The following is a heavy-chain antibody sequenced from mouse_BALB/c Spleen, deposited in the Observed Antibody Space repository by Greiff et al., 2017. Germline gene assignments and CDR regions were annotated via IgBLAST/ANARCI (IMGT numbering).Heavy chain of an antibody. D-gene: IGHD2-2*01. J-gene: IGHJ2*01. CDR3: ASRYGYDRGYFDY. CDR1: GFNIKDTY. CDR2: IDPANGNT. Sequence: DVKLVESGAELVKPGASVKLSCTASGFNIKDTYMHWVKQRPEQGLEWIGRIDPANGNTKYDPKFQGKATITADTSSNTAYLQLSSLTSEDTAVYYCASRYGYDRGYFDYWGQGTTLTVSS. V-gene: IGHV14-3*02.